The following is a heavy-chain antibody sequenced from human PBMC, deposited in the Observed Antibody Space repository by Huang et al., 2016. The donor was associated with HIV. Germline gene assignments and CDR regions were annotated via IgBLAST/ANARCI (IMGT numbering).Heavy chain of an antibody. CDR1: GFTFSSYW. J-gene: IGHJ4*02. V-gene: IGHV3-74*01. D-gene: IGHD3-22*01. Sequence: EVQLVESGGGLVQPGGSMRLSCAASGFTFSSYWMHWVRQAPGKGLVWVSRINSDVSSSGYADSVKGRFTISRDNAKNTLYLQMNSLRAEDTAVYYCVRDPRIQSWLNYFDYWGQGTLVSVSS. CDR3: VRDPRIQSWLNYFDY. CDR2: INSDVSSS.